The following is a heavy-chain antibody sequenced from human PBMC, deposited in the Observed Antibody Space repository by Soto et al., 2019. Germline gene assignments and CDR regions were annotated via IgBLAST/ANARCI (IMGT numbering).Heavy chain of an antibody. J-gene: IGHJ4*02. Sequence: PSETLSLTCTVSGGSISSHSWSWIRQPAGKGLEWIGRIYTSGSTNYNPSLKSRVTMSVDTSKNQVSLKLSSVTAADTAVYYCARDLLRLGDLLLFDYWGQGTLVTVS. D-gene: IGHD3-16*01. CDR2: IYTSGST. CDR1: GGSISSHS. CDR3: ARDLLRLGDLLLFDY. V-gene: IGHV4-4*07.